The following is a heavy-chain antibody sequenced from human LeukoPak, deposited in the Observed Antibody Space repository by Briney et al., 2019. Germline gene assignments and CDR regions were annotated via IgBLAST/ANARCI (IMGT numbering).Heavy chain of an antibody. J-gene: IGHJ3*02. V-gene: IGHV3-23*01. D-gene: IGHD3-3*01. CDR3: AKDLSGITIFGVVIIPDAFDI. CDR1: GFTFSSYA. CDR2: ISGSGGST. Sequence: GGSRRLSCAASGFTFSSYAMSWVRQAPGKGLEWVSAISGSGGSTYYADSVKGRFTISRDNSKNTLYLQMNSLSAEDTAVYYCAKDLSGITIFGVVIIPDAFDIWGQGTMVTVSS.